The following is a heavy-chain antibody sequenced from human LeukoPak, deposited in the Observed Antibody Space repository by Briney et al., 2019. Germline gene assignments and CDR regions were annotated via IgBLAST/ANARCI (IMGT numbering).Heavy chain of an antibody. V-gene: IGHV1-69*02. Sequence: SVKVSCKASGGTFSSYTISWVRQAPGQGLEWMGRIIPILGIANYAQKFQGRVTIAADKSTSTAYMELSSLRSEDTAVYYCALTIFGVVPSPLWGQGTTVTVSS. CDR2: IIPILGIA. J-gene: IGHJ6*02. CDR3: ALTIFGVVPSPL. CDR1: GGTFSSYT. D-gene: IGHD3-3*01.